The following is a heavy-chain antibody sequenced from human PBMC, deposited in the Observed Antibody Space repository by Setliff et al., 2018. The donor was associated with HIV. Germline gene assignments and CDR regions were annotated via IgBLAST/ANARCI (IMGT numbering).Heavy chain of an antibody. D-gene: IGHD2-21*01. J-gene: IGHJ5*01. CDR3: ARDAKYGESHVGWFDF. CDR1: GYSFSSYG. V-gene: IGHV1-18*01. CDR2: ISTDNHKT. Sequence: ASVKVSCKASGYSFSSYGISWVRQAPGQALEWMGWISTDNHKTNYAQRLQDRVKMTSDTSTTTAYMELMSLRSDDTAIYYCARDAKYGESHVGWFDFWGQGTLVTVSS.